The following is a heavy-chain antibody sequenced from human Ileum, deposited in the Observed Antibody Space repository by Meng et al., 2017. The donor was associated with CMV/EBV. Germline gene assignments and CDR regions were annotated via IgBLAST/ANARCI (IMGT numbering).Heavy chain of an antibody. CDR3: ARGLDNYYDLT. V-gene: IGHV4-34*01. J-gene: IGHJ5*02. CDR1: GGSFSGHY. D-gene: IGHD3-22*01. Sequence: QVQLQQWGAGLLKPSETLSLTCEISGGSFSGHYGSWIRQTPGKELEWIGELNHRGDPDSNPSLNGRLTISVDTSKKQVYLKLRSVTAADTAIYYCARGLDNYYDLTWGQGIQVTVSS. CDR2: LNHRGDP.